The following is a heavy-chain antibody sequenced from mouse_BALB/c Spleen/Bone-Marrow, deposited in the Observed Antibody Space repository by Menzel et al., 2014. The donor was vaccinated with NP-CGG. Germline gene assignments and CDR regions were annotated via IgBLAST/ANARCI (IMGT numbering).Heavy chain of an antibody. CDR2: IDPANGNT. Sequence: VQLQQSGAELVKPGASVKLSCTASGFNIKDTYMHWVKERPEQGLEWIGRIDPANGNTKYDPKFQGKATITADTSSNTASLQLSSLTSEDTAVYYCVYGRVWYFDGCGAGTTLTVPS. CDR1: GFNIKDTY. J-gene: IGHJ1*01. CDR3: VYGRVWYFDG. D-gene: IGHD1-1*01. V-gene: IGHV14-3*02.